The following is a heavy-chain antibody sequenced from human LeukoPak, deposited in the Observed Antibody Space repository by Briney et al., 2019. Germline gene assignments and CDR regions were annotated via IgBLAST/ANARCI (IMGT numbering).Heavy chain of an antibody. J-gene: IGHJ4*02. D-gene: IGHD3-16*02. V-gene: IGHV4-39*01. CDR3: AIFDYVWGSYRNDY. Sequence: SETLSLTCSVSGGYISRNSYYWGWIRQPPGEGLEWIGSLYYSGSTYHNPSLKSRVTISVDTSKNQFSLKLSSVTAADTAVYYCAIFDYVWGSYRNDYWGQGTLVTVSS. CDR1: GGYISRNSYY. CDR2: LYYSGST.